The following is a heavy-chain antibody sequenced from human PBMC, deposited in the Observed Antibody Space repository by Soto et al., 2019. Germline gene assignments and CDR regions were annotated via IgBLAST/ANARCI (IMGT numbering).Heavy chain of an antibody. J-gene: IGHJ4*02. V-gene: IGHV3-30*18. D-gene: IGHD6-6*01. CDR2: ISNDGSNK. CDR1: GFTFSRHA. CDR3: AKVQGLIAARPLDY. Sequence: QVQLLESGGGVVQPGRSLSLSCAASGFTFSRHAMHWVRQAPGKGLEWVAFISNDGSNKYYADSVKGRFTISRDNSKNTLSLQMTSLRAEDTAIYYCAKVQGLIAARPLDYWGQGTLVTVSS.